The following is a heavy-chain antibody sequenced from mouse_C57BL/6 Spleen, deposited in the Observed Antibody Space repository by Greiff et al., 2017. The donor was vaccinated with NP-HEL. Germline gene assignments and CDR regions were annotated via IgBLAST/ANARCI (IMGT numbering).Heavy chain of an antibody. J-gene: IGHJ2*01. CDR2: ISSGSSTI. V-gene: IGHV5-17*01. CDR1: GFTFSDYG. CDR3: ARGTLFCDY. Sequence: DVKLQESGGGLVKPGGSLKLSCAASGFTFSDYGMHWVRQAPEKGLEWVAYISSGSSTIYYADTVKGRFTISRDNAKNTLFLQMTSLRSEDTAMSYCARGTLFCDYWGQGTTLTVSS. D-gene: IGHD3-3*01.